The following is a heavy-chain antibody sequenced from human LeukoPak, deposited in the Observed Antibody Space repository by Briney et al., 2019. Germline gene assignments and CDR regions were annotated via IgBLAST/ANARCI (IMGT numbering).Heavy chain of an antibody. CDR1: GGSISSSSYY. CDR2: IYYSGST. Sequence: SSETLSLTCTVSGGSISSSSYYWGWIRQPPGKGLEWIGSIYYSGSTDYNPSLKSRVTISVDTSKNQFSLKLSSVTAADTAVYYCARAPNYYGSGSHFDYWGQGTLVTVSS. V-gene: IGHV4-39*07. J-gene: IGHJ4*02. CDR3: ARAPNYYGSGSHFDY. D-gene: IGHD3-10*01.